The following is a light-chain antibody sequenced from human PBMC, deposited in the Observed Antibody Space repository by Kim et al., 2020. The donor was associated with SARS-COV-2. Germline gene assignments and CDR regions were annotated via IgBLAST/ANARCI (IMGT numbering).Light chain of an antibody. CDR2: DVR. Sequence: GQYITNSCTGTDSDVGDYNYVSWYQQHPGKAPKLMIYDVRQRPSGVANRFSGSKSGNPASLAISGLQAEDEAAYYCSSYTSSSTWVFGGGTRVTVL. CDR3: SSYTSSSTWV. CDR1: DSDVGDYNY. V-gene: IGLV2-14*03. J-gene: IGLJ3*02.